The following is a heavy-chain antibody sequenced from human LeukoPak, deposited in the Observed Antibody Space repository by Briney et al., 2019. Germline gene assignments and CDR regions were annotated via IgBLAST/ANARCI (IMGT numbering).Heavy chain of an antibody. CDR1: GGSISGSY. CDR2: MYNSGST. V-gene: IGHV4-59*01. D-gene: IGHD4-17*01. CDR3: ARGIESYGDYGY. J-gene: IGHJ4*02. Sequence: PSETLSLTCTVSGGSISGSYWSWIRQPPGKGLEWIAYMYNSGSTNYNPSLKSRVTISIDTSKNQFSLKLSSLTAADTAIYYCARGIESYGDYGYWGQGILVTVSS.